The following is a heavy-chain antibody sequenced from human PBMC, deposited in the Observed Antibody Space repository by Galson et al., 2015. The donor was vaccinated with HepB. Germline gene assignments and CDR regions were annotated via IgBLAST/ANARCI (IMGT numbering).Heavy chain of an antibody. CDR2: ISGSGGST. J-gene: IGHJ4*02. V-gene: IGHV3-23*01. CDR3: AKFFGSSGWTWGGIDY. D-gene: IGHD6-19*01. CDR1: GFTFSPYA. Sequence: SLRLSCAASGFTFSPYAMSWVRQAPGKGLEWVSAISGSGGSTYYADSVKGRFTISRDNSKNTLYLQMSSLRAEDTAVYYCAKFFGSSGWTWGGIDYWGQGTLVPVSS.